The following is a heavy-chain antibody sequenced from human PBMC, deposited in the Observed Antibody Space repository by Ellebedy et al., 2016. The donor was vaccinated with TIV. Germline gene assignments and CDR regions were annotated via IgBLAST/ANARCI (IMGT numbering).Heavy chain of an antibody. CDR1: GHTFTAYG. V-gene: IGHV1-3*04. J-gene: IGHJ4*02. D-gene: IGHD2/OR15-2a*01. Sequence: ASVKVSCXASGHTFTAYGIHWVRQAPGQGLEWMGWINTGNGNTKYSQTFQGRVSITRDTSANTVYMDLRNLRADDTSVYYCARDHPAFTRFFHHWGLGTLVTVSS. CDR2: INTGNGNT. CDR3: ARDHPAFTRFFHH.